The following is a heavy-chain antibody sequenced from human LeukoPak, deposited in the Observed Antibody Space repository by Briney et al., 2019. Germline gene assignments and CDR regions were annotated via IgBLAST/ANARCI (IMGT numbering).Heavy chain of an antibody. J-gene: IGHJ5*02. CDR2: ISPGGGNI. D-gene: IGHD3-9*01. Sequence: GGSLRLSCAASGFTFSDYHMNWIRQAPGKGLEWISYISPGGGNIYLADSVKGRFTLSRDNAKNSLYLQMNSLTAEDTAVYYCANDNLSWGPGTLVTVSS. CDR1: GFTFSDYH. CDR3: ANDNLS. V-gene: IGHV3-11*01.